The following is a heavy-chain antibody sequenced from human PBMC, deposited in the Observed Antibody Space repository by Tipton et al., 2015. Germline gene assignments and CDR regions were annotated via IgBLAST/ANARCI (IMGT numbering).Heavy chain of an antibody. V-gene: IGHV5-51*01. Sequence: VQLVQSGAEVKKPGDSLKISCQGSGYSFTSYWIAWVRQMPGKGLKWMGIIQPGDSQTRYSPSFQGQVTFSVDKSISTAYLQWSGLKASDSAMYYCARHVLGVAAAGLALDVWGQGTTVTVSS. J-gene: IGHJ6*02. CDR3: ARHVLGVAAAGLALDV. CDR1: GYSFTSYW. D-gene: IGHD6-13*01. CDR2: IQPGDSQT.